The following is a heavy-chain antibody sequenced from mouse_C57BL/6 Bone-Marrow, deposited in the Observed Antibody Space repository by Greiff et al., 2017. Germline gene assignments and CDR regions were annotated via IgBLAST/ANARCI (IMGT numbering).Heavy chain of an antibody. CDR2: ISYSGST. V-gene: IGHV3-8*01. CDR1: GYSITSDY. Sequence: EVQLQQSGPGLAKPSQTLSLTCSVTGYSITSDYWNWIRKFPGNKLEYMGYISYSGSTYYNPSLKSRISITRDTSKNQYYLQLDSVTTEDTATYYCARLRDYDVNYYAMDYWGQGTSVTVSS. J-gene: IGHJ4*01. D-gene: IGHD2-4*01. CDR3: ARLRDYDVNYYAMDY.